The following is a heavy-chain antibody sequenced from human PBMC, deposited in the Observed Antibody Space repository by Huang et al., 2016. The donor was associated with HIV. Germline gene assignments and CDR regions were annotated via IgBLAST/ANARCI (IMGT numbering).Heavy chain of an antibody. D-gene: IGHD1-1*01. J-gene: IGHJ4*02. V-gene: IGHV4-34*01. CDR2: INQSRST. Sequence: QVQLHQWGAGLLKPSETLSLTCAVYNGSLSGYYWTWIRQSPGKGLEWVGDINQSRSTKYNPSLKSRAIISLDTSKNQFSLKVWFVTAADTAVYYCARGGSYFDFWGQGTLVTV. CDR1: NGSLSGYY. CDR3: ARGGSYFDF.